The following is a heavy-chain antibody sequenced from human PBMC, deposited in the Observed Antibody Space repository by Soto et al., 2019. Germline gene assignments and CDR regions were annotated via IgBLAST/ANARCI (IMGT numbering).Heavy chain of an antibody. D-gene: IGHD1-26*01. CDR3: ARGLISGSHYSGGWYYFDS. CDR1: GGSFSGYI. Sequence: QVQLQQSGAGLLKPSETLSLTCDVYGGSFSGYIWTWIRQTPGKGLQWIGQINHSGSANYNPSLKSRVTISVHTSKSPFSLELSSVTAADTAVYYCARGLISGSHYSGGWYYFDSWGQGTQVTVSS. V-gene: IGHV4-34*01. J-gene: IGHJ4*02. CDR2: INHSGSA.